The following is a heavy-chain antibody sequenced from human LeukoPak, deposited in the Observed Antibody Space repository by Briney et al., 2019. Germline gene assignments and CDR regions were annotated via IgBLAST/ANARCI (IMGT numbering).Heavy chain of an antibody. D-gene: IGHD5-24*01. CDR1: GFMFSGNW. CDR3: AKEGRSLQTY. J-gene: IGHJ4*02. CDR2: IKEDGTET. Sequence: GGSLRLSCAASGFMFSGNWMSWVRLAPGKGLEWVANIKEDGTETYYVDSVKGRFAISRDNSKNSLYLQMNSLRVEDTAVYYCAKEGRSLQTYWGQGTLVTVSS. V-gene: IGHV3-7*03.